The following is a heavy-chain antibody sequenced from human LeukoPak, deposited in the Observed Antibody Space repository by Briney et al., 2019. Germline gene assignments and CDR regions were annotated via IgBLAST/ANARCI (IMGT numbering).Heavy chain of an antibody. CDR1: GGTFNSYA. V-gene: IGHV1-69*06. J-gene: IGHJ3*02. CDR2: IIPMSDTA. D-gene: IGHD1-26*01. Sequence: SVKVSCKASGGTFNSYAISWVRQAPGQGLEWMGGIIPMSDTANYPQKFRGRLTITADIPTSTVYMELSSLRSEDTAVYYCAREDDAGRYMGDDAFDIWGQGTMVTVSS. CDR3: AREDDAGRYMGDDAFDI.